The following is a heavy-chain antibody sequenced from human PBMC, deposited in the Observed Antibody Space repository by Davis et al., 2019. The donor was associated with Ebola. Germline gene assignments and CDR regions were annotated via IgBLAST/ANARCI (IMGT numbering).Heavy chain of an antibody. CDR2: ISGSGGST. CDR3: AKGGVDIVVVVAATGMDV. V-gene: IGHV3-23*01. Sequence: GGSLRLSCAASGFTFSSYAMSWVRQAPGKGLEWVSAISGSGGSTYYADSVKGRFTISRDNSKNTLYLQMNSLRAEDTAVYYCAKGGVDIVVVVAATGMDVWGQGTTVTVSS. D-gene: IGHD2-15*01. CDR1: GFTFSSYA. J-gene: IGHJ6*02.